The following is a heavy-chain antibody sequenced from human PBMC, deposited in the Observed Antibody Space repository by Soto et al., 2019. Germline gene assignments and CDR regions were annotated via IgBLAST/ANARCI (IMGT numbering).Heavy chain of an antibody. CDR2: IYYSGST. V-gene: IGHV4-39*01. J-gene: IGHJ4*02. CDR3: ASPPPGSRATTPYYFDS. CDR1: GGSISSSSYY. D-gene: IGHD2-15*01. Sequence: SETLSLTCTVSGGSISSSSYYWGWIRQPPGKGLEWIGSIYYSGSTYYNPSLKSRVTMSVDTSKNQFSLKLSSVTAADTAIYYCASPPPGSRATTPYYFDSWGQGTLVTVSS.